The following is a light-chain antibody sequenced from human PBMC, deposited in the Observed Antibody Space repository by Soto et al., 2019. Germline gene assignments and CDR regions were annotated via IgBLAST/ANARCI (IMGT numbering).Light chain of an antibody. CDR1: QSILYSSNNKNY. CDR2: WAS. J-gene: IGKJ1*01. CDR3: QQYYGSPPWT. Sequence: DIVMTQSPDSLAVSLGERATINCKSSQSILYSSNNKNYLAWYQQKPRQPPKLLIYWASTRESGVPDRFSGSGSGTDFTLTISSLQAEDVAVYYCQQYYGSPPWTFGQGTRVEIK. V-gene: IGKV4-1*01.